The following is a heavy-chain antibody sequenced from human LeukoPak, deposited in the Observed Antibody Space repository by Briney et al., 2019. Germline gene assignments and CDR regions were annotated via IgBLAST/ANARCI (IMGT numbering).Heavy chain of an antibody. CDR2: MNPYSGNT. V-gene: IGHV1-8*01. Sequence: ASVKVSCKASGYSFPSFDINWVRQATGQGLEWMGWMNPYSGNTGYAQNFQGRVTMTRNTSINTAYMELSSLSSDDTAIYYCARVTRYYYGMDVWGQGTTVTVSS. J-gene: IGHJ6*02. CDR3: ARVTRYYYGMDV. CDR1: GYSFPSFD.